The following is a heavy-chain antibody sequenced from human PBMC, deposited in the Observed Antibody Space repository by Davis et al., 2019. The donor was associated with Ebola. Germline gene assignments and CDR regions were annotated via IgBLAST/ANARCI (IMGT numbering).Heavy chain of an antibody. Sequence: MPSETLSLTCTVSGGSITNYYWSWIRQPPGKGLEWIGYVYSSGSASYTPSLKSRVTMSVDTSKKQFSLKLSSVTAADTAVYYCARHVGGTNTFGGVIVLYYFDYWGQGTLVTVSS. CDR2: VYSSGSA. CDR1: GGSITNYY. CDR3: ARHVGGTNTFGGVIVLYYFDY. J-gene: IGHJ4*02. D-gene: IGHD3-16*02. V-gene: IGHV4-59*04.